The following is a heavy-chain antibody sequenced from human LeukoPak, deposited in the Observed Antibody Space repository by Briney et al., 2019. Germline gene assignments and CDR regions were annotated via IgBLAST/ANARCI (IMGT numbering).Heavy chain of an antibody. J-gene: IGHJ6*02. CDR2: ISYDGSNK. CDR1: GFSFSSYD. V-gene: IGHV3-30*18. CDR3: AKDISSSWSFSYYYYGMDV. D-gene: IGHD6-13*01. Sequence: AGGSLRLSCAASGFSFSSYDMHWVRQAPGKGLEWVAVISYDGSNKYYADSVKGRFTISRDNSKNTLYLQMNSLRAEDTAVYYCAKDISSSWSFSYYYYGMDVWGQGTTVTVSS.